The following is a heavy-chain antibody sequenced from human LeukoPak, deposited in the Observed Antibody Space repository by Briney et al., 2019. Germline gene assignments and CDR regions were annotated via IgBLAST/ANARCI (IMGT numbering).Heavy chain of an antibody. CDR3: ARLVGATSAYFDY. J-gene: IGHJ4*02. CDR1: GGSISSSSYY. CDR2: IYYSGST. D-gene: IGHD1-26*01. Sequence: PSETLSLTCTVSGGSISSSSYYWGWIRQPPGKGLEWIGSIYYSGSTYHNPSLKSRVTISVDTSKNQFSLKLSSVTAADTAVYYCARLVGATSAYFDYWGQGTLVTVSS. V-gene: IGHV4-39*07.